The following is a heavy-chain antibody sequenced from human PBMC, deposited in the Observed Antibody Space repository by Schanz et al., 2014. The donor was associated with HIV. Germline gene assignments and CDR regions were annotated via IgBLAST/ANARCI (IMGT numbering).Heavy chain of an antibody. CDR2: IRQDGSKK. J-gene: IGHJ3*02. V-gene: IGHV3-7*01. Sequence: EVQILESGGGLVQPGGSLRLSCAASGISLTNNAMTWVRQAPGKGLEWVANIRQDGSKKFYVESVKGRFTISRDNAKNTLFLQMNSLRAEDTAVYYCARVHYYVSGSYYTESGAFDIWGQGTMVTVSS. D-gene: IGHD3-10*01. CDR1: GISLTNNA. CDR3: ARVHYYVSGSYYTESGAFDI.